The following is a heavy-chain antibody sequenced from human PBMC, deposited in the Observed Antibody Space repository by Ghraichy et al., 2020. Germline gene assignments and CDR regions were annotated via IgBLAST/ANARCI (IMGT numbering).Heavy chain of an antibody. J-gene: IGHJ4*02. V-gene: IGHV4-38-2*02. CDR2: IYHSGDT. CDR1: GYSISGGYY. CDR3: ARRARTYFDY. Sequence: SETLSLTCTVSGYSISGGYYWGWIRQPPGKGLEWIGSIYHSGDTFYSPSLKTRVIISVDTSKNQFSLNLTSVTAADAAVYYCARRARTYFDYWGPGTLVTVSS.